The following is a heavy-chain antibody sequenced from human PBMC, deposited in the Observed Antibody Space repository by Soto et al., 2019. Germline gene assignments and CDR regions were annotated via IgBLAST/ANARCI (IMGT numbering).Heavy chain of an antibody. Sequence: SETLSLTCTASGGSISSYYCSWIRQSAGKGLEWIGRIDTSRTTNYNPSLRSRVTMSVDASKNQFSLNLSSVTAADTAVYFCARGPRGYVYYHGMDVWGQGTTVTVSS. CDR2: IDTSRTT. V-gene: IGHV4-4*07. D-gene: IGHD3-10*01. CDR1: GGSISSYY. J-gene: IGHJ6*02. CDR3: ARGPRGYVYYHGMDV.